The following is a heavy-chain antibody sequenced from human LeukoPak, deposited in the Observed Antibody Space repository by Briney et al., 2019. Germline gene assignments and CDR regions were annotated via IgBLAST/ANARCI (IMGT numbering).Heavy chain of an antibody. V-gene: IGHV1-18*01. CDR3: ARAGFSSPTSSDY. CDR1: GYTFPRHA. J-gene: IGHJ4*02. D-gene: IGHD6-13*01. Sequence: EASVKVSCKASGYTFPRHAMRWVRQAPGQGLEWMGWISAYNGNTNYAQKLQGRVTMTTDTSTSTAYMELRSLRSDDTAVYYCARAGFSSPTSSDYWGQGTLVTVSS. CDR2: ISAYNGNT.